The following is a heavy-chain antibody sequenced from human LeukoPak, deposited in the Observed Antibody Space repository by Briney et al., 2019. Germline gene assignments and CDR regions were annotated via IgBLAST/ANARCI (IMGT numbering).Heavy chain of an antibody. Sequence: SETLSLTCNVSGGSISSYYWSWIRQPPGKGLEWIGYIYYSGSTNYNPSLKSRVTISLDTSKNQFSLKLSSVTAADTAVYYCARRTYDLWSGDYTGAFDIWGQGTMVTVSS. CDR2: IYYSGST. CDR1: GGSISSYY. J-gene: IGHJ3*02. CDR3: ARRTYDLWSGDYTGAFDI. V-gene: IGHV4-59*01. D-gene: IGHD3-3*01.